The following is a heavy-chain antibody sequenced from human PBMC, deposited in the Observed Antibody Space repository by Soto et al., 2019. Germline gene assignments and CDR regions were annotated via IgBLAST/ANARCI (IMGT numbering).Heavy chain of an antibody. J-gene: IGHJ4*02. V-gene: IGHV3-30*18. CDR1: GFAFSTYG. CDR2: ISYDGSNK. D-gene: IGHD5-18*01. Sequence: GGSLRLSCAATGFAFSTYGMHWVRQAPGKGREWVAAISYDGSNKHYADSVKGRFSISRDNSKNTLYLQMNSLRAEDTAVYYCAKDSGYNYGPSGYFDYWGQGTLVTVSS. CDR3: AKDSGYNYGPSGYFDY.